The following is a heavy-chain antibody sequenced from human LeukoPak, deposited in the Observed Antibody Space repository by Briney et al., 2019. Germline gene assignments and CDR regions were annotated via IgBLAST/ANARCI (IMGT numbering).Heavy chain of an antibody. D-gene: IGHD5-18*01. Sequence: PSETLSLTCAVYGGSFSGYYWSWIRQPPGKGLEWIGEINHSGSTNYNPSLKSRVTISVDTSKNQFSLKLSSVTAADTAVYYCAIDQRGYSYGLNAFDIWGQGTMVTVSS. CDR1: GGSFSGYY. CDR2: INHSGST. CDR3: AIDQRGYSYGLNAFDI. J-gene: IGHJ3*02. V-gene: IGHV4-34*01.